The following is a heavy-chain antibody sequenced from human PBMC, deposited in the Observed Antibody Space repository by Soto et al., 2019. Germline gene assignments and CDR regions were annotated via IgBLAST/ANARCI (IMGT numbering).Heavy chain of an antibody. CDR3: VKNSGWFKT. CDR1: GFTFGTTD. J-gene: IGHJ5*02. D-gene: IGHD3-10*01. CDR2: IDGSGGIT. Sequence: QLLQSGGGLVQPGGSLTLSCAASGFTFGTTDMSWVRQAPGEGLEWVSTIDGSGGITYYADSVKGRFTISRGNSRNTVYLQMNSLRGDDTALYYCVKNSGWFKTWGQGALVTVSS. V-gene: IGHV3-23*01.